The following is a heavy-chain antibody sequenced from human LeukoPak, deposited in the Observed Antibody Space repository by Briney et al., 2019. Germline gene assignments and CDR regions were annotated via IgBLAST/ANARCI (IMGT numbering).Heavy chain of an antibody. CDR1: GGSISSSS. Sequence: PSETLSLTCTVSGGSISSSSYYWGWIRQPPGKGLEWVSSISSSSSYIYYADSVKGRFAISRDNAKNSLYLQMNSLRAEDTAVYYCAKDLELRFLEHDAFDIWGQGTMVTVSS. V-gene: IGHV3-21*01. CDR2: ISSSSSYI. D-gene: IGHD3-3*01. CDR3: AKDLELRFLEHDAFDI. J-gene: IGHJ3*02.